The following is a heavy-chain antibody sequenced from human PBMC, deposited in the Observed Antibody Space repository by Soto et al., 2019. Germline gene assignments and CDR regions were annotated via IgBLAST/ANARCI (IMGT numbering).Heavy chain of an antibody. CDR1: AGSLTRSENY. CDR2: IYSSGSS. J-gene: IGHJ1*01. CDR3: ARHHLNWRDDPS. Sequence: PQRISVTTALSAGSLTRSENYWSWLLQPPGKGLQFVGTIYSSGSSYSNPSIKSRLSMSVDTSKNQFSLQMKSVTAADKGVYDCARHHLNWRDDPSWGQG. V-gene: IGHV4-39*01. D-gene: IGHD1-1*01.